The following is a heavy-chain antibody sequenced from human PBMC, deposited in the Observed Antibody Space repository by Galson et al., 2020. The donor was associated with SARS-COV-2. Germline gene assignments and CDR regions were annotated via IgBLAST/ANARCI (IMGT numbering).Heavy chain of an antibody. CDR3: ARSGGSCLLDMLPDY. D-gene: IGHD2-15*01. Sequence: LVKPTQTLTLTCTFSGFSLSTSGMCVSWIRQPPGKALEWLALIDWDDDKYYSTSLKTRLTMSKDTSKNQVVLTMTNMDPVDTATYYCARSGGSCLLDMLPDYWGQGTLVTVSS. V-gene: IGHV2-70*01. J-gene: IGHJ4*02. CDR1: GFSLSTSGMC. CDR2: IDWDDDK.